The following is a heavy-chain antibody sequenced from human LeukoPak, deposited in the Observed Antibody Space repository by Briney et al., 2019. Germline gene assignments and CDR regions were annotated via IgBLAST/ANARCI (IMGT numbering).Heavy chain of an antibody. V-gene: IGHV3-7*01. D-gene: IGHD4-23*01. CDR3: ARDGRGGNNDF. Sequence: GGSLRLSCVTSGFTFTNYWMSWVRQAPGKGLEWLANIREDGGHTNYVDLVKGRFTISRDNAKTSLFLQMDGLRVDDKAVYFCARDGRGGNNDFWGQGTLITVSS. J-gene: IGHJ4*02. CDR2: IREDGGHT. CDR1: GFTFTNYW.